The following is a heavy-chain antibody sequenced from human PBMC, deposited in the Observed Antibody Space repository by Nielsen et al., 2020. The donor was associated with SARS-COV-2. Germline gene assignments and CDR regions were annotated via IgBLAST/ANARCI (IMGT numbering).Heavy chain of an antibody. CDR3: AREGDTYGVRNFDY. CDR2: FYSGGTT. Sequence: GGSLRLSCGVAGFSLRSYTMIWVRQAPGKGLEWVSVFYSGGTTLYADSVKGRFIISRDNSRNTLYLQMNSLRVEDTAMYYCAREGDTYGVRNFDYWGQGVMVTVSS. CDR1: GFSLRSYT. V-gene: IGHV3-53*01. D-gene: IGHD5-18*01. J-gene: IGHJ4*02.